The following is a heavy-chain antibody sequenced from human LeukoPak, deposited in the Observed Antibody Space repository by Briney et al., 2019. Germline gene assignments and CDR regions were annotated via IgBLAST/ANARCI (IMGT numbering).Heavy chain of an antibody. J-gene: IGHJ5*02. V-gene: IGHV4-31*01. Sequence: SETLSLTCTVSGGSISSSSYYWSWIRQYPGKGLECIGYIYSTGSTYYNPSLRSPVTISVDASKNQFSLKLSSVTAADTAVYYCARGFITMVRGVNHNWLDPWGQGTLVTVSS. CDR2: IYSTGST. CDR3: ARGFITMVRGVNHNWLDP. D-gene: IGHD3-10*01. CDR1: GGSISSSSYY.